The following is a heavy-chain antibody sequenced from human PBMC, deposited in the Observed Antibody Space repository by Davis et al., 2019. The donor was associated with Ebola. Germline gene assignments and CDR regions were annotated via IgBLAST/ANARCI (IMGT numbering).Heavy chain of an antibody. D-gene: IGHD1-26*01. CDR1: GYTFTGYY. J-gene: IGHJ4*02. V-gene: IGHV1-2*02. Sequence: ASVKVSCKAFGYTFTGYYMHWVRQAPGQGLEWMGGINPNSGGTNYAQKFQGRVTMTRDTSISTAFMELSRLRSDDTAVYYCAREKLGGSSDYWGQGTLVTVSS. CDR2: INPNSGGT. CDR3: AREKLGGSSDY.